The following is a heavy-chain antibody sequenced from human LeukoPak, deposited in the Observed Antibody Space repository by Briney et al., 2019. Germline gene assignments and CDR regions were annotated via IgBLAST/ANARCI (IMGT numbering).Heavy chain of an antibody. CDR1: GFTFSNYW. Sequence: GGSLRLPCAASGFTFSNYWMSWVRQAPGKGLEWVANIKQDGSEKFYVDSVKGRLTISRDNAKNSLYLQMNGLRVEDTAVYYCARVQGSSGPGIFEYWGQGTLVTVSS. CDR2: IKQDGSEK. CDR3: ARVQGSSGPGIFEY. D-gene: IGHD6-19*01. J-gene: IGHJ4*02. V-gene: IGHV3-7*01.